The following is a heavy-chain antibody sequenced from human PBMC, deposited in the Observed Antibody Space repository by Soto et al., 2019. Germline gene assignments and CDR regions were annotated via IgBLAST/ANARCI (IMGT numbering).Heavy chain of an antibody. D-gene: IGHD4-17*01. CDR2: ISYSGST. J-gene: IGHJ4*02. CDR3: ARASPYGDYALDY. CDR1: GGSISSYY. V-gene: IGHV4-59*01. Sequence: SETLSLTCAVSGGSISSYYWIWIRQPPGKGLEWIGYISYSGSTNYNPSLKSRPTISVDTSKNQFSLKLRSVTAADTAVYYCARASPYGDYALDYWGQGTLVTVSS.